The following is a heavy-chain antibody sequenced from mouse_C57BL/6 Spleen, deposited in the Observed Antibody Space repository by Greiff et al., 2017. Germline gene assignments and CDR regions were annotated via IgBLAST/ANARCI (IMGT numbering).Heavy chain of an antibody. CDR3: ARYGYDEGYYFDY. CDR2: IRNKANGNTK. D-gene: IGHD2-2*01. Sequence: EVKVVESGGGLVQPGGSLSLSCAASGFTFTDYYMSWVRQPPGQALEWLGFIRNKANGNTKEYSASVKGRFTISRDNAQSILYLQMNALRAEDSATYYCARYGYDEGYYFDYWGQGTTLTVSS. V-gene: IGHV7-3*01. CDR1: GFTFTDYY. J-gene: IGHJ2*01.